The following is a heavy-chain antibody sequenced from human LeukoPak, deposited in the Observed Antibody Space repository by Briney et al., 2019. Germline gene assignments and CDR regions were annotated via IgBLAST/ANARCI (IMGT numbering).Heavy chain of an antibody. V-gene: IGHV3-48*02. D-gene: IGHD6-25*01. CDR2: ISSSSSII. J-gene: IGHJ4*02. CDR1: GFTFSSYS. Sequence: PGRSLRLSCVASGFTFSSYSMNWVRQAPGKGLEWVSYISSSSSIIYDADSVKGRFTISRDNAKNSLYLQMNSLRDEDTAVYYCAGGAAIDYWGQGTLVTVSS. CDR3: AGGAAIDY.